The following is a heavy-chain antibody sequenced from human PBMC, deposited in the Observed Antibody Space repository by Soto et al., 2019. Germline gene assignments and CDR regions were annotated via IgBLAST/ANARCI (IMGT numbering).Heavy chain of an antibody. J-gene: IGHJ4*02. V-gene: IGHV1-3*01. D-gene: IGHD1-1*01. CDR2: INAGNGNK. Sequence: QVQLVQSGAEVKKPGASVKVSCKASGYTFTSYAMHWVRQAPGQRLEWMGWINAGNGNKKYSQKFQGRVTITRDTSASTAYMELSSLRSEDTAVYYCARGMYTIDYWGQGTLVTVSS. CDR3: ARGMYTIDY. CDR1: GYTFTSYA.